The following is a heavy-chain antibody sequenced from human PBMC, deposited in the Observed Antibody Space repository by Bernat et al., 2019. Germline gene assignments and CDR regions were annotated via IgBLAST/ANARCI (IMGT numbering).Heavy chain of an antibody. D-gene: IGHD3-10*01. Sequence: QVQLQESGPGLVKPSETLSLTCTVSGGSISSYYWSWIRQPPVKGLEWIGYIYYSGSTNYNPSLKSRVTISVDTSKNQFSLKLSSVTAADAAVYYCAREVLWFGGLLSDSNYYYYGMDVWGQGTTVTVSS. J-gene: IGHJ6*02. CDR2: IYYSGST. V-gene: IGHV4-59*01. CDR3: AREVLWFGGLLSDSNYYYYGMDV. CDR1: GGSISSYY.